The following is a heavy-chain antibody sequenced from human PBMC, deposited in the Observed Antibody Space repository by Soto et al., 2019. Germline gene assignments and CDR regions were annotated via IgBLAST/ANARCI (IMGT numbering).Heavy chain of an antibody. J-gene: IGHJ4*02. V-gene: IGHV3-23*01. CDR2: ISGSGGST. Sequence: GGSLRLSCAASGFTFSSYAMSWVRQAPGKGLEWVSAISGSGGSTYYADSVKGRFTISRDNSKSTLYLQMNSLRAEDTAVYYCAKDLFLVSIYCSGGSRYSGPFDYWGQGTLVTVSS. CDR1: GFTFSSYA. D-gene: IGHD2-15*01. CDR3: AKDLFLVSIYCSGGSRYSGPFDY.